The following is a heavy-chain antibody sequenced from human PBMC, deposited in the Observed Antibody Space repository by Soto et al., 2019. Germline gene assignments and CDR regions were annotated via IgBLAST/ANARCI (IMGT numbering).Heavy chain of an antibody. D-gene: IGHD2-15*01. V-gene: IGHV1-69*02. Sequence: GASVKVSCKASGGTFSSYTISWVRQAPGQGLEWMGRIIPILGIANYAQKLQGRVTMTTDTSTSTAYMELRSLRSDDTAVYYCARVYCSGGSCSTYYYYYYMDVWGKGTTVTVSS. CDR3: ARVYCSGGSCSTYYYYYYMDV. J-gene: IGHJ6*03. CDR1: GGTFSSYT. CDR2: IIPILGIA.